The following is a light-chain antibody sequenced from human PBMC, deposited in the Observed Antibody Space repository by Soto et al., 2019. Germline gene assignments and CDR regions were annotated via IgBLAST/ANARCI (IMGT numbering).Light chain of an antibody. CDR1: RNEIVGYNY. V-gene: IGLV2-14*03. J-gene: IGLJ1*01. Sequence: QSLLTQPSPLSGSPGQSITLSCTGTRNEIVGYNYVSWYQHHPGKAPKLMIYDVSNRPSGVSNLFSGSKSGNTASLTISGLQPEDEADYYCCSYTTSNTRQIVFGTGTKVTV. CDR2: DVS. CDR3: CSYTTSNTRQIV.